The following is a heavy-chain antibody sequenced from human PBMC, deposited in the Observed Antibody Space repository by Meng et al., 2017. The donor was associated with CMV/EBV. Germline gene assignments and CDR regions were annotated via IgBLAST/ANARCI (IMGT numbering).Heavy chain of an antibody. D-gene: IGHD3-3*01. CDR3: ASAYGFWSGYRYYFDY. CDR2: ISSSGSTI. CDR1: GFTFSDYY. Sequence: GESLKISCAASGFTFSDYYMSWIRQAPGKGLEWVSYISSSGSTIYYADSVKGRFTISRDNAKNSLYLQMNSLRAEDTAVYYRASAYGFWSGYRYYFDYWGQGTLVTVSS. J-gene: IGHJ4*02. V-gene: IGHV3-11*04.